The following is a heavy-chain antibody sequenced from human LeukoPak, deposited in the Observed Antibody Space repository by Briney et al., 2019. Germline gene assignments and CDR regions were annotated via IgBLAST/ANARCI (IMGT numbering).Heavy chain of an antibody. D-gene: IGHD5-12*01. V-gene: IGHV3-48*01. CDR1: GFTFRSHS. J-gene: IGHJ4*02. CDR3: ASSNPYSGYDSTNNY. Sequence: GGSLRLSCAASGFTFRSHSMTWVRQAPGRGLEWVSYTSSSGNTIYYADSVKGLFTISRDNAKNSLYLQMNSLRAEDTAVYYCASSNPYSGYDSTNNYWGQGTLVSVSS. CDR2: TSSSGNTI.